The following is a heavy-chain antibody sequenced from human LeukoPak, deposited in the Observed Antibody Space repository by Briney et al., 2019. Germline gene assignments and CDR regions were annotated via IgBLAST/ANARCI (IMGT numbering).Heavy chain of an antibody. V-gene: IGHV4-39*01. CDR2: SFYSGST. Sequence: PSETLSLTCTVSGGSIRSSYYYWGWIRQPPGKGLEWIGSSFYSGSTSYNPSLKSRVTISVDTSKNQLSLKLSSVTAADTAVYYCASQIAARPYYYYGMDVWGQGTTVTVSS. J-gene: IGHJ6*02. D-gene: IGHD6-6*01. CDR1: GGSIRSSYYY. CDR3: ASQIAARPYYYYGMDV.